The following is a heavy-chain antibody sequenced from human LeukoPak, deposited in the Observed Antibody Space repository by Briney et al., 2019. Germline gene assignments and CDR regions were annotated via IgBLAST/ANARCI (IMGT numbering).Heavy chain of an antibody. Sequence: ASVKVSCKASGYTFTSYGISWVRQAPGQGLERMGWISAYNGNTNYAQKLQGRVTMTTDTSTSTAYMELRSLRSDDTAVYYCARVAITIFGVVIPIDYWGQGTLVTVSS. CDR3: ARVAITIFGVVIPIDY. V-gene: IGHV1-18*01. CDR1: GYTFTSYG. CDR2: ISAYNGNT. J-gene: IGHJ4*02. D-gene: IGHD3-3*01.